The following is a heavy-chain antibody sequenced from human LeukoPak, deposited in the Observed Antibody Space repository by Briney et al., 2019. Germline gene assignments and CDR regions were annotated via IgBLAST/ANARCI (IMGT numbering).Heavy chain of an antibody. CDR2: ISAYNGNT. V-gene: IGHV1-18*01. Sequence: GASVKVSCKASGYTFTSYGISWVRQAPGQGLEWMGWISAYNGNTNYAQKLQGRVTMTTDTSTSTAYMELRSLRSDDTAVYYCARDIVVVPAATRDDAFDIWGQGTMVTVSS. J-gene: IGHJ3*02. CDR1: GYTFTSYG. D-gene: IGHD2-2*01. CDR3: ARDIVVVPAATRDDAFDI.